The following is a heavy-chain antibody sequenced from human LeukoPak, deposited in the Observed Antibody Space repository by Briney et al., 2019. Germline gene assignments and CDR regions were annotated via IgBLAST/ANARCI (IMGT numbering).Heavy chain of an antibody. V-gene: IGHV5-51*01. CDR2: IYPGDSDT. CDR1: GYSFTNHW. D-gene: IGHD4-17*01. Sequence: GESLKISCKGSGYSFTNHWIGWVRQMPGKGLEWMGIIYPGDSDTKYSPSFQGQVTISVDKSISTAYLQWSSLKASDTAMYYCARPNDYGYYFDYWGQGTLVTVSS. CDR3: ARPNDYGYYFDY. J-gene: IGHJ4*02.